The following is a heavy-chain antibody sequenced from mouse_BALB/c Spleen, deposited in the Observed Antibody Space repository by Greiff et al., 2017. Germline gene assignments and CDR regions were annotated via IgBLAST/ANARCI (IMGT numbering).Heavy chain of an antibody. CDR3: ARDWDGGAY. CDR2: IDPSDSYT. Sequence: VKLQQPGAELVKPGASVKLSCKASGYTFTSYWMHWVKQRPGQGLEWIGEIDPSDSYTNYNQKFKGKATLTVDKSSSTAYMQLSSLTSEDSAVYYCARDWDGGAYWGQGTLVTVSA. D-gene: IGHD4-1*01. V-gene: IGHV1-69*02. J-gene: IGHJ3*01. CDR1: GYTFTSYW.